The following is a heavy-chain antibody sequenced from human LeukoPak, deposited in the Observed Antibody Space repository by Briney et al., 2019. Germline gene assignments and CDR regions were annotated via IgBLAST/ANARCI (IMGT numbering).Heavy chain of an antibody. Sequence: GASVKVSCKASGGTFSSYAISWVRQAPGQGLEWMGRIIPILGIANYAQKFQGRVTITADKSTSTAYMELSSLRSEDTAVYYCARGARGGNSEGGDGGHSDYWGQGTLVTVSS. CDR1: GGTFSSYA. D-gene: IGHD2-21*02. V-gene: IGHV1-69*04. CDR3: ARGARGGNSEGGDGGHSDY. CDR2: IIPILGIA. J-gene: IGHJ4*02.